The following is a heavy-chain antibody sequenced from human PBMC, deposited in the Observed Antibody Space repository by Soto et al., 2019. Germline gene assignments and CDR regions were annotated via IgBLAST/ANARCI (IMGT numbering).Heavy chain of an antibody. J-gene: IGHJ4*02. CDR2: MNPYSGNI. V-gene: IGHV1-8*01. CDR1: GYTFSTYD. D-gene: IGHD1-26*01. CDR3: ARVFTVRRGSGSDF. Sequence: SVKVACKTSGYTFSTYDIQWVRQATGPGLEWMGWMNPYSGNIGYAQKFQGRVSMTRNTSISTAYMELSSLKSEDTAIYYCARVFTVRRGSGSDFWGQGTLVTVSS.